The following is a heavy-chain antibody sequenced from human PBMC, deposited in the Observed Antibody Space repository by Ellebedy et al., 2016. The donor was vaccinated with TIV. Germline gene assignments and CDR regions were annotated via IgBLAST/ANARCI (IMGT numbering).Heavy chain of an antibody. D-gene: IGHD6-19*01. J-gene: IGHJ4*02. CDR3: ARGEQWLVPHYQGIDY. CDR1: GFTFSSYG. CDR2: IWYDGSNK. Sequence: PGGSLRLSCAASGFTFSSYGMHWVRQAPGKGLEWVAVIWYDGSNKYYADSVKGRFTISRDNSKNTLYLQMNRLRAEDTAVYYCARGEQWLVPHYQGIDYWGQGTLVTVSS. V-gene: IGHV3-33*08.